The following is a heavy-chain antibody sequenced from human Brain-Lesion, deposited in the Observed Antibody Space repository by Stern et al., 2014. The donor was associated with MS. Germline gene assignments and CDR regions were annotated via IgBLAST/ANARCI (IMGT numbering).Heavy chain of an antibody. D-gene: IGHD3-22*01. J-gene: IGHJ4*02. CDR1: GFTFSSFG. Sequence: VQLVESGGGVVQPGRPLRLSCAASGFTFSSFGMHWFRQAPGKGLEWVAVISYDGSNKYYADSVKGRFTISRDNSKNTLYMQMNSLRAEDTAVYYCAKDRQWLTYFFDYWGQGSLVTVSS. V-gene: IGHV3-30*18. CDR3: AKDRQWLTYFFDY. CDR2: ISYDGSNK.